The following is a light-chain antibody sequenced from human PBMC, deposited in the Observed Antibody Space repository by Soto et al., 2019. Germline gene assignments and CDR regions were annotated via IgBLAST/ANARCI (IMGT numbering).Light chain of an antibody. CDR2: NNN. CDR3: AAWDDSLNGPYVV. Sequence: QSALTQPPSASGTPGQRVTISCSGSTSNIGSNTVNWYQQLPGTAPKLLIYNNNERPSGVPDRFSGSKSGTSASLAISGLQSEDEADYYCAAWDDSLNGPYVVFGGGTKVTVL. V-gene: IGLV1-44*01. CDR1: TSNIGSNT. J-gene: IGLJ2*01.